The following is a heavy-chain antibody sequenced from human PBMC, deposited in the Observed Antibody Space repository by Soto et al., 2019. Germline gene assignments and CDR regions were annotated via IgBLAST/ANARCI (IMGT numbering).Heavy chain of an antibody. V-gene: IGHV4-39*07. CDR2: IYYSGTT. Sequence: SETLSLTCSVYGGSISSSSYYWGWIRQPPGKGLEWIGYIYYSGTTYYNPSLKSRVTMSVDTSKSQFSLNLTSVTAVDTAVYYCARRELQGPIDYWGHGTLVTVSS. CDR1: GGSISSSSYY. D-gene: IGHD1-26*01. J-gene: IGHJ4*01. CDR3: ARRELQGPIDY.